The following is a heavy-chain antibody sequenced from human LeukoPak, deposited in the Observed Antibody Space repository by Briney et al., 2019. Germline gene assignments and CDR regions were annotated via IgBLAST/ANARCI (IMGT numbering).Heavy chain of an antibody. Sequence: NPSQTLSLTCTVSGGSISSGGHYWNWIRQHPGKGLEWIGYIYYSGSTYYNPSLKSRVTISVDTSKNQFSLKLSSVTAADTAVYYCASMGRYCSSTSCYYFDPWGQGTLVTVSS. CDR3: ASMGRYCSSTSCYYFDP. CDR1: GGSISSGGHY. D-gene: IGHD2-2*01. V-gene: IGHV4-31*03. CDR2: IYYSGST. J-gene: IGHJ4*02.